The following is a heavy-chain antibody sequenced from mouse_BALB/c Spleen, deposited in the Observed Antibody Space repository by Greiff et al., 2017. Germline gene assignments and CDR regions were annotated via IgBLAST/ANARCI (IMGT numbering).Heavy chain of an antibody. CDR1: GFAFSSYD. Sequence: EVMLVESGGGLVKPGGSLKLSCAASGFAFSSYDMSWVRQTPEKRLEWVAYISSGGGSTYYPDTVKGRFTISRDNAKNTLYLQLSSLKSEDTAMYYCARNGRDYFDDWGQGTTLTVSS. V-gene: IGHV5-12-1*01. J-gene: IGHJ2*01. CDR3: ARNGRDYFDD. CDR2: ISSGGGST.